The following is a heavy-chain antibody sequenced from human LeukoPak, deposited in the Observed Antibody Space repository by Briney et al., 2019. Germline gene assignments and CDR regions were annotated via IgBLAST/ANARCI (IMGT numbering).Heavy chain of an antibody. CDR1: GFDFKNYG. CDR2: IRYDGSPK. Sequence: GGSLRLSCSASGFDFKNYGMHWVRQAPGKGLEGVAFIRYDGSPKYYADYVRGRFTISRDNVKNSLYLQVSSLRAEDTAVYYCVRDGREGFDIWGHGTLVIVSS. J-gene: IGHJ3*02. V-gene: IGHV3-30*02. D-gene: IGHD5-24*01. CDR3: VRDGREGFDI.